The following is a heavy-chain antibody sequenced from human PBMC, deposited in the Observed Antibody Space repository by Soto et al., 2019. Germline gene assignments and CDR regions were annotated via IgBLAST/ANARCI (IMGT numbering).Heavy chain of an antibody. CDR2: IYYSGST. Sequence: TVSGGSISSYYWSWIRQPPGKGLEWIGYIYYSGSTNYNPSLKSRVTISVDTSKNQFSLKLSSVTAADTAVYYCARWSSSGGFDYWGQGTLVTVSS. V-gene: IGHV4-59*01. D-gene: IGHD6-6*01. J-gene: IGHJ4*02. CDR1: GGSISSYY. CDR3: ARWSSSGGFDY.